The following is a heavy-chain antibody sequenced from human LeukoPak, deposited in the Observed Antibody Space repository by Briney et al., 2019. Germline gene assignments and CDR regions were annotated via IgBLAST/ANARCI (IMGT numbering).Heavy chain of an antibody. CDR2: ISGSGGST. D-gene: IGHD3-10*01. CDR3: ARDSRGGPGSYSGWFDP. V-gene: IGHV3-23*01. CDR1: GFTFSSYA. Sequence: PGGSLRLSCAASGFTFSSYAMSWVRQAPGKGLEWVSAISGSGGSTYYADSVKGRFTISRANAKNTLFLQMNSLRAEDTAVYYCARDSRGGPGSYSGWFDPWGQGTLVTVSS. J-gene: IGHJ5*02.